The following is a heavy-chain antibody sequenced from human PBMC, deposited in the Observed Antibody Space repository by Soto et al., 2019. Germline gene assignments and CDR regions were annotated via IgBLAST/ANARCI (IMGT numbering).Heavy chain of an antibody. D-gene: IGHD5-12*01. CDR2: IDPRDSTT. CDR1: GYIFNNYW. Sequence: EVQLVQSGAEVKGPGESLTIYCTGSGYIFNNYWINWVRQTPGKGLEWMGHIDPRDSTTNYSPSFHSHVSMSLDQSSSSASLHWSRLEASDTGIYYCARQSRMWTYDLDLWGQGTLVSVSS. V-gene: IGHV5-10-1*03. CDR3: ARQSRMWTYDLDL. J-gene: IGHJ4*02.